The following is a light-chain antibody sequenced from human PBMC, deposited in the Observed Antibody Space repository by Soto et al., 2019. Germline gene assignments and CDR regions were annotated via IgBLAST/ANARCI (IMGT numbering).Light chain of an antibody. CDR1: QGIGND. Sequence: AIQVTQSPSSLSASVGDRVTISCRASQGIGNDFGWYQQKPGKAPKLLIYEASTLQTGVAPRFSGSGSGTDFSLTISSLPTEDFATDYCLDDYVYPWTFGQANKVEGK. CDR3: LDDYVYPWT. V-gene: IGKV1-6*01. CDR2: EAS. J-gene: IGKJ1*01.